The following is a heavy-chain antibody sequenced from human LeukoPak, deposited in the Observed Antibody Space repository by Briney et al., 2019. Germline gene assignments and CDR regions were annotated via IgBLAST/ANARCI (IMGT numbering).Heavy chain of an antibody. CDR3: AREDNRAFDY. D-gene: IGHD1-14*01. CDR1: GGSISSGSYY. CDR2: IYTSGST. Sequence: SQTLSLTCTVSGGSISSGSYYWSWIRQPAGKGLEWIGRIYTSGSTNYNPSLKSRVTISVDTSKNQFSLKLSSVTAADTAVYYCAREDNRAFDYWGQGTLVTVSS. J-gene: IGHJ4*02. V-gene: IGHV4-61*02.